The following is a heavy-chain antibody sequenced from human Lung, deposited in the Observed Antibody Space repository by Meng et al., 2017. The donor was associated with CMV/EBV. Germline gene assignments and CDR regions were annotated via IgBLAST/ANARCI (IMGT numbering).Heavy chain of an antibody. Sequence: GEXXKISCKGSGYSFTSYWIGWVRQMPGKGLEWMGIIYPGDSDTRYSPSFQGQVTISADKSISTAYLQWSSLKASDTAMYYCAVAPGWELLGWFDALGQGXLVTVSS. J-gene: IGHJ5*02. CDR3: AVAPGWELLGWFDA. CDR2: IYPGDSDT. CDR1: GYSFTSYW. V-gene: IGHV5-51*01. D-gene: IGHD1-26*01.